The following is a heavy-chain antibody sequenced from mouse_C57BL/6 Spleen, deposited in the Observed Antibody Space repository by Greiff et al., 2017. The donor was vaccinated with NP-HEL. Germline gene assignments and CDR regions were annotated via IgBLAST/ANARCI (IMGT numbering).Heavy chain of an antibody. J-gene: IGHJ1*03. Sequence: DVMLVESGGGLVKPGGSLKLSCAASGFTFSDYGMHWVRQAPEKGLEWVAYISSGSSTIYYADTVKGRFTISRDNAKNTLFLQMTSLRSEDTAMYYCARGVLRRYFDVWGTGTTVTVSS. CDR2: ISSGSSTI. CDR1: GFTFSDYG. CDR3: ARGVLRRYFDV. D-gene: IGHD1-1*01. V-gene: IGHV5-17*01.